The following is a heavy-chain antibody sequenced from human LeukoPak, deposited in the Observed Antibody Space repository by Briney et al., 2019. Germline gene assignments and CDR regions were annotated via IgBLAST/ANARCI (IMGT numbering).Heavy chain of an antibody. V-gene: IGHV3-21*01. CDR3: ARAGGGLIAYSSSWFDY. D-gene: IGHD6-13*01. CDR2: ISTSSSYI. CDR1: GFTFSSYS. Sequence: GGSLRLSCAASGFTFSSYSMNWVRQAPGKGLEWVSSISTSSSYIYYADSLKGRFTISRDNAKNSLYLQMNSLRAEDTAVYYCARAGGGLIAYSSSWFDYWGQGTLVTVSS. J-gene: IGHJ4*02.